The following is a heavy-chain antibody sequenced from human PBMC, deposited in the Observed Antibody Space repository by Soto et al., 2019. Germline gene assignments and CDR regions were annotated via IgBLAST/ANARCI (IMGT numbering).Heavy chain of an antibody. CDR2: IIAVFGAA. CDR1: GATLNTFINYG. D-gene: IGHD3-3*01. V-gene: IGHV1-69*12. J-gene: IGHJ3*02. CDR3: ARGATAKILVRKYDDLEI. Sequence: QVQLVQSGAEVKKPGSSVRVSCKASGATLNTFINYGITWVRQAPGQGLEYMGGIIAVFGAANHAQKFHDRATISAYEYTRTVNMEQRSLRSEDTAVYYGARGATAKILVRKYDDLEIWGQGTMVTASS.